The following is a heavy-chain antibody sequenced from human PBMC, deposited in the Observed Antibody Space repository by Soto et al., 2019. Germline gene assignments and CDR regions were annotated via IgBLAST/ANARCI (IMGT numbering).Heavy chain of an antibody. CDR1: GFIFSAYG. V-gene: IGHV3-30*18. CDR3: AKDLSSPTYGLED. Sequence: QVHLVESGGGVVQPGRSLRLSCAASGFIFSAYGMHWVRQAPGKGLEWVAFISYDGSNKQYVDSVKGRFTISRDNSKEKVYLQMNSLRDEDRAVYHCAKDLSSPTYGLEDWGQWTTVTVSS. J-gene: IGHJ6*02. CDR2: ISYDGSNK.